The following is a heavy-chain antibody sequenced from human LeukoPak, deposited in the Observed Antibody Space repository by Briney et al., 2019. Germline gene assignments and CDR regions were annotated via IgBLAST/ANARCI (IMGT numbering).Heavy chain of an antibody. CDR2: ISSSSSTI. CDR1: GFTFSSYS. V-gene: IGHV3-48*01. J-gene: IGHJ4*02. CDR3: ARRAGGYSHPYDY. D-gene: IGHD4-23*01. Sequence: HGGSLRLSCAASGFTFSSYSMKWGRQAPGKGVERVSYISSSSSTIYYAASVKGRFTISRDNAKNSLYLQMNSLRAEDTAVYYCARRAGGYSHPYDYWGQGTLVTVSS.